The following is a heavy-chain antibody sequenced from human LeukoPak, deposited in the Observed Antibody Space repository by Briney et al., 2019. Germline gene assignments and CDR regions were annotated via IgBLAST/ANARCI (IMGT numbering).Heavy chain of an antibody. D-gene: IGHD6-19*01. CDR1: GFTFGSYE. CDR3: ARDLLIAVAGYDYYYGMDV. CDR2: ISSSGSTI. Sequence: PGGSLRLSCAASGFTFGSYEMNWVRQAPGKGLEWVSYISSSGSTIYYADSVKGRFTISRDNAKNSLYLQMNSLRAEDTAVYYCARDLLIAVAGYDYYYGMDVWGKGTTVTVSS. V-gene: IGHV3-48*03. J-gene: IGHJ6*04.